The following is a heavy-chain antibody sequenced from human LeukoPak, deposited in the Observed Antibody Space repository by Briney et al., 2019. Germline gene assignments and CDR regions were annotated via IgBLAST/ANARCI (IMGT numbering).Heavy chain of an antibody. CDR2: ISGSGDKK. Sequence: GRSLRLSCAASGFTFSTYAMSWVRQAPGKGLEWVSAISGSGDKKYYADPVKGRFIISRDNSKNTLYLQMNSLRAEDTAVYYCAKGGRNYYDSSGYYYGGDYFDSWGQGTLVTVSP. CDR1: GFTFSTYA. V-gene: IGHV3-23*01. J-gene: IGHJ4*02. CDR3: AKGGRNYYDSSGYYYGGDYFDS. D-gene: IGHD3-22*01.